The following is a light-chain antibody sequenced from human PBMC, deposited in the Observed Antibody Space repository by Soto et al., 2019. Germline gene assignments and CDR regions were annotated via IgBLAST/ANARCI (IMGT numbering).Light chain of an antibody. J-gene: IGKJ2*01. CDR2: GAS. Sequence: EILLTQSPGTLSLSPGERATLSCRASQSVRNSYLAWYQQKPGQAPRLLIYGASGRATGIPDRFSGSGSGTDFTLTISRLEPEHFAVYYCQQYGSSTYTFGQGTKLEI. CDR3: QQYGSSTYT. CDR1: QSVRNSY. V-gene: IGKV3-20*01.